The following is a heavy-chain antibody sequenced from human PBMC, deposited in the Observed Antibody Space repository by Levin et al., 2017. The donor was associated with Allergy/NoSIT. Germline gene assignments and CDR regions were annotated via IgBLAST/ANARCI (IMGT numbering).Heavy chain of an antibody. J-gene: IGHJ2*01. V-gene: IGHV3-23*01. D-gene: IGHD4-11*01. CDR1: FVSFSTFF. CDR3: AKGYSDQVYCYFDL. CDR2: LVGRGGGT. Sequence: GGSLLLSFFSSFVSFSTFFLIFVRYSPCPFLSFVSGLVGRGGGTSYADSVKGRFTISRDNSKNSLSLQMNSLRAEDTALYYCAKGYSDQVYCYFDLWGRGTLVTVSS.